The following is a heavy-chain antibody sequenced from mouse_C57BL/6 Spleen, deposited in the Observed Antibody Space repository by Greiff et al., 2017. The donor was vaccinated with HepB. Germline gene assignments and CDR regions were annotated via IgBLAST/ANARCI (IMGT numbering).Heavy chain of an antibody. D-gene: IGHD2-14*01. J-gene: IGHJ1*03. Sequence: QVQLQQPGAELVRPGSSVKLSCKASGYTFTSYWMDWVKQRPGQGLEWIGNIYPSDSETHYNQKFKDKATLTVDKSSSTAYMQLSSLTSEDSAVYYCAKEFRRSWYFEVWGTGTTVTVSS. CDR1: GYTFTSYW. CDR3: AKEFRRSWYFEV. V-gene: IGHV1-61*01. CDR2: IYPSDSET.